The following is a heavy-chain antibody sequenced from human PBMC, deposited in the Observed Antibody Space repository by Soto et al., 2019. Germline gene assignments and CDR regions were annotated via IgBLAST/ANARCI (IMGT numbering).Heavy chain of an antibody. CDR1: GFTVSSNY. J-gene: IGHJ3*02. V-gene: IGHV3-66*01. CDR2: IYSGGST. Sequence: GGSLRLSCAASGFTVSSNYMSWVRQAPGKGLEWVSVIYSGGSTYYADSVKGRFTISRDNSKNTLYLQMNSLRAEDTAVYYCAKDWNDEDAFDIWGQGTMVTVSS. D-gene: IGHD1-1*01. CDR3: AKDWNDEDAFDI.